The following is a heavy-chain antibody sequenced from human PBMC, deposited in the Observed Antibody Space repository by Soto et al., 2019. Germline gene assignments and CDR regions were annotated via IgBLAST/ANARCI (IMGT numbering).Heavy chain of an antibody. CDR1: GYTFTTYD. D-gene: IGHD6-19*01. V-gene: IGHV1-8*01. Sequence: QVQLVQSGAEVREPGASVKVSCKASGYTFTTYDINWVRQATGQGLEWMGWMNPSSGDSGSAQKFQDRVTMTRNIFMNTAYMEMSSLTSDDTAVYYCARGSRQWLPDWGQGTLVTVSS. CDR3: ARGSRQWLPD. CDR2: MNPSSGDS. J-gene: IGHJ4*02.